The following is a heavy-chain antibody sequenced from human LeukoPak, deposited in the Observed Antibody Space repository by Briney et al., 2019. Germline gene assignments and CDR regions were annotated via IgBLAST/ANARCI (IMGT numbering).Heavy chain of an antibody. CDR1: GFTFSDYY. CDR2: ISSSGSTI. D-gene: IGHD3-3*01. Sequence: GGSLRLSCAASGFTFSDYYMSWIRQAPGKGLEWVSYISSSGSTIYYADSVKGRFTISRDSAKNSLYLQMNSLRAEDTAIYYCARDERLLSFLKWGQGTLVTVSS. V-gene: IGHV3-11*01. J-gene: IGHJ4*02. CDR3: ARDERLLSFLK.